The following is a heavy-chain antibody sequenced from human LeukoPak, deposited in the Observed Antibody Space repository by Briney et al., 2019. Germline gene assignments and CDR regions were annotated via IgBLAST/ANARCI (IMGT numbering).Heavy chain of an antibody. D-gene: IGHD5-24*01. CDR2: IYHSGST. V-gene: IGHV4-30-2*01. J-gene: IGHJ4*02. Sequence: SETLSLTCTVSGGSISSGGYYWSWLRQPPGKGLEWIGYIYHSGSTYYNPSLKSRVTISVDRSKNQFSLKLSSVTAADTAVYYCASPSDPLEAGAFDYWGQGTLVTVSS. CDR3: ASPSDPLEAGAFDY. CDR1: GGSISSGGYY.